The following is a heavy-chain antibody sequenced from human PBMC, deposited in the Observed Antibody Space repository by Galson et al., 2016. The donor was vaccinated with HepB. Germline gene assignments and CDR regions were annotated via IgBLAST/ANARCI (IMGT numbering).Heavy chain of an antibody. CDR3: ARGSLWYDY. J-gene: IGHJ4*02. V-gene: IGHV4-38-2*01. D-gene: IGHD6-13*01. Sequence: TLSLTCAVSRYSISSGYYWGWIRQSPGKGLEWIGTIHHSGNSYYNPSLKSRVTISVDTSKNQFSLKLSSVTAADTAVYYCARGSLWYDYWGQGTLVTVSS. CDR2: IHHSGNS. CDR1: RYSISSGYY.